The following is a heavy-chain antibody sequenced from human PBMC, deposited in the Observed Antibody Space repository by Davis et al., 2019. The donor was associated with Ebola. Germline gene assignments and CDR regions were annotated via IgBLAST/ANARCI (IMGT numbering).Heavy chain of an antibody. CDR2: ITTNTASP. CDR1: GYPFTDFA. CDR3: ARGMGGLALN. D-gene: IGHD3-16*01. Sequence: AASVKVSCKASGYPFTDFAINWLRQAPGQRFEWLGWITTNTASPTYARGFSERFVFSLDTSVDTAFLQINNLRAEDTAIYYCARGMGGLALNWGQGTLVTVSS. V-gene: IGHV7-4-1*02. J-gene: IGHJ4*02.